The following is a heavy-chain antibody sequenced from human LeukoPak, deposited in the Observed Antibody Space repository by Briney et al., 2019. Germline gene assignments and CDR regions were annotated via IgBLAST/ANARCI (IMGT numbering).Heavy chain of an antibody. CDR3: ARDFANYYDSSRLDY. CDR1: GGTFISYA. J-gene: IGHJ4*02. CDR2: IIPIFGTA. V-gene: IGHV1-69*05. D-gene: IGHD3-22*01. Sequence: SVKVSCKGTGGTFISYAISWVRQARARGLEWMGSIIPIFGTANYAQKFQGRVTITTDESTSTAYMELSSLRSEDTAVYYCARDFANYYDSSRLDYWGQGTLVTVSS.